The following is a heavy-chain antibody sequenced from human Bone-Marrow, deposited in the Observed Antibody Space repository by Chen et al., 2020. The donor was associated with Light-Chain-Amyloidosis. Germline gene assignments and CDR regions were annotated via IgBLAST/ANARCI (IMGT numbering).Heavy chain of an antibody. J-gene: IGHJ4*02. D-gene: IGHD3-10*01. CDR1: GFTFSSYA. CDR2: ISGSGGST. Sequence: EVQLLESGGGLVQPGGSLRLSCVASGFTFSSYAMSWVRQAPGKGLEWVSAISGSGGSTYYADSVKGRFTISRDNSKNTLYLQMNSLRAEDTAVYYCAKVTGLGYYFDYWGQGTLVTVSS. V-gene: IGHV3-23*01. CDR3: AKVTGLGYYFDY.